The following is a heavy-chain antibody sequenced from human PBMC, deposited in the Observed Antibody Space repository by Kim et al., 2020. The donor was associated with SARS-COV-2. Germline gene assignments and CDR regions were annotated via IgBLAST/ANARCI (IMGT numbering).Heavy chain of an antibody. Sequence: GESLKISCKGSGYSFTSYWIGWVRQMPGKGLEWMGIIYPGDSTTKYSPAFKGQVTISADKSISTAYLQWRTLKASDTAMYYCTSHDYGDYPGAFDIWGQGTMVTVS. CDR1: GYSFTSYW. CDR2: IYPGDSTT. D-gene: IGHD4-17*01. CDR3: TSHDYGDYPGAFDI. J-gene: IGHJ3*02. V-gene: IGHV5-51*01.